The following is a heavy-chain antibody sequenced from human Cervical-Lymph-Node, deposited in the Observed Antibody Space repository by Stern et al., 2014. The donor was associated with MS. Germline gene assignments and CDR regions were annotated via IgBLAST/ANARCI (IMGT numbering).Heavy chain of an antibody. D-gene: IGHD3-22*01. CDR2: ISYDGSNK. Sequence: VHLVESGGGVVHPGGSLRLSCAASGFPFSSSGMHWVRQAPGEGLEWVAGISYDGSNKYDADSVKGRFTISRDNSKNTLYLQMNSLRAEDTAVYYCAKVFGDSSGYYYDGGYYYYGMDVWGQGTTVTVSS. CDR1: GFPFSSSG. V-gene: IGHV3-30*18. CDR3: AKVFGDSSGYYYDGGYYYYGMDV. J-gene: IGHJ6*02.